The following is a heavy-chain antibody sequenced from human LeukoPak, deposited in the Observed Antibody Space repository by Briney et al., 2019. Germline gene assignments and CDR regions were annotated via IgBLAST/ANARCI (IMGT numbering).Heavy chain of an antibody. J-gene: IGHJ5*02. D-gene: IGHD2-21*02. V-gene: IGHV3-30*02. CDR1: GFNFSHYD. CDR3: AKGDTS. Sequence: GGSLRLSCVASGFNFSHYDMHWVRQAPGKGLYWVAFIHIDGSNKYYAVSVKGRFTISRDNSKNTLYLQMNSLRTEDTAVYYCAKGDTSWGQGTLVTVTS. CDR2: IHIDGSNK.